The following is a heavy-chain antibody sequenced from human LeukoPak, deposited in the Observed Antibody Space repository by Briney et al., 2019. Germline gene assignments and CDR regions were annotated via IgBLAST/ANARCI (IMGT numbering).Heavy chain of an antibody. CDR2: ISSSSSYI. CDR3: ARVGPFGSGWFPFDY. Sequence: GGSLRLSCAASGFTFSSYSMNWVRQAPGKGLEWVSSISSSSSYIYYADSVKGRFTISRDNAKNSLYLQMNSLRAEDTAVYYCARVGPFGSGWFPFDYWGQGTLVTVSS. CDR1: GFTFSSYS. J-gene: IGHJ4*02. D-gene: IGHD6-19*01. V-gene: IGHV3-21*01.